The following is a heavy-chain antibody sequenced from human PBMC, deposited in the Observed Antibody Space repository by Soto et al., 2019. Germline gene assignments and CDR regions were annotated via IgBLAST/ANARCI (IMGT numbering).Heavy chain of an antibody. Sequence: PGGSLRLSCAASGFTFSSYGMHWVRQAPGKGLEWVAVISYDGSNKYYADSVKGRFTISRDNSKNPLFLQMNSLRAEDTVLYYCAKVVEWLLHPGGLDYWGQGTLVTVSS. D-gene: IGHD3-3*01. CDR2: ISYDGSNK. V-gene: IGHV3-30*18. J-gene: IGHJ4*02. CDR1: GFTFSSYG. CDR3: AKVVEWLLHPGGLDY.